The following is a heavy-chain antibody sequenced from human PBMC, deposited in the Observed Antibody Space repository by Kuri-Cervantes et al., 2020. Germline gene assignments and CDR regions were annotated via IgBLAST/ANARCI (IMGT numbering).Heavy chain of an antibody. CDR2: ISSSSYI. J-gene: IGHJ4*02. V-gene: IGHV3-66*03. D-gene: IGHD6-6*01. CDR1: GFTVSSNY. Sequence: GGSLRLSCAASGFTVSSNYMSWVRQAPGKGLEWVSSISSSSYIYYADSVKGRFTTSRDNSKNTLYLQMNSLRAEDTAVYYCARESRAARPMVYYFDYWGQGTLVTVSS. CDR3: ARESRAARPMVYYFDY.